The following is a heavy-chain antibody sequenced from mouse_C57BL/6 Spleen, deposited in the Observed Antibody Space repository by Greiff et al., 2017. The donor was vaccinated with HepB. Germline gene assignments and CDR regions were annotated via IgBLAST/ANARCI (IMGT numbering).Heavy chain of an antibody. CDR1: GFTFSDYY. Sequence: DVMLVESGGGLVQPGGSLKLSCAASGFTFSDYYMYWVRQTPEKRLEWVAYISNGGGSTYYPDTVKGPFTISRDNARNTLYLQMSRLKSEDTAMYYCARQGGSSGDWYFDVWGTGTTVTVSS. CDR2: ISNGGGST. D-gene: IGHD1-1*01. J-gene: IGHJ1*03. V-gene: IGHV5-12*01. CDR3: ARQGGSSGDWYFDV.